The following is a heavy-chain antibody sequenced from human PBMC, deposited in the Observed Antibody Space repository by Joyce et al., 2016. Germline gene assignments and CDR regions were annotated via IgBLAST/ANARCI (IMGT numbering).Heavy chain of an antibody. D-gene: IGHD1-26*01. J-gene: IGHJ4*02. CDR1: ELTFITHN. CDR2: IASDGSYT. CDR3: VSQVGVDS. Sequence: ELVVSAGGGVQPGRSLRLSCADSELTFITHNMYWVRQPPGKGRECVELIASDGSYTYYADSVKGRFTISKDNSKNTVYLQMDSLTLEDTAVYYCVSQVGVDSWGPGTLVTVSS. V-gene: IGHV3-30*04.